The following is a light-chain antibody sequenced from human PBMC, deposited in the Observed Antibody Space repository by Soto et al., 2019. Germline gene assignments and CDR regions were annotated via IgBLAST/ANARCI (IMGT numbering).Light chain of an antibody. Sequence: QSALTQPPSVSGAPGQRVTISCTGSSSNIGAGYDVHWYQQLPGTAPKLLIYGNSNRPSGVPDRFSGSKSGTSASLAITGLQAEDEADYYCQSYDSSPSALYVFGTGTKVTVL. CDR3: QSYDSSPSALYV. J-gene: IGLJ1*01. CDR1: SSNIGAGYD. CDR2: GNS. V-gene: IGLV1-40*01.